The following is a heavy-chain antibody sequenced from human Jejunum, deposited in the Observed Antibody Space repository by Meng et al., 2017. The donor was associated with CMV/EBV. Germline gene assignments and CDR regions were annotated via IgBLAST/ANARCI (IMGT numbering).Heavy chain of an antibody. D-gene: IGHD3-10*01. Sequence: EVLLLESGGGLVQPGXXXXLSCSASGFTFSNYAMSWVRQAPGKGLEWVSSISGSGGETYSINSVKGRFTISRDNSKNTLYLQMNNLRAEDTALYFCAKDVMYYYGSNLDYWGQGTRVTVSS. CDR2: ISGSGGET. V-gene: IGHV3-23*01. CDR1: GFTFSNYA. J-gene: IGHJ4*02. CDR3: AKDVMYYYGSNLDY.